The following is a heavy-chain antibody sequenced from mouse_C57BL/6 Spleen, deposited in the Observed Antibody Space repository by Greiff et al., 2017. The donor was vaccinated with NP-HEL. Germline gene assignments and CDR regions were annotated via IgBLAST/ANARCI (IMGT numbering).Heavy chain of an antibody. D-gene: IGHD1-1*01. CDR3: ARAPRTVVLDY. J-gene: IGHJ2*01. CDR1: GYSITSGYY. Sequence: EVKLMESGPGLVKPSQSLSLTCSVTGYSITSGYYWNWIRQFPGNKLEWMGYISYDGSNNYNPSLKNRISITRDTSKNQFFLKLNSVTTEDTATYYCARAPRTVVLDYWGQGTTLTVSS. V-gene: IGHV3-6*01. CDR2: ISYDGSN.